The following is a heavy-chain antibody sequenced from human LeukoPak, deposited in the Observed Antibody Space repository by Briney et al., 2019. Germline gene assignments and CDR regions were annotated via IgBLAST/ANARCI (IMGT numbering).Heavy chain of an antibody. Sequence: ASVKVSCKASGYTFTDYYMHWVRQAPGQGLKWMGWINPHSGGTDHAQKFQGRVTMTRDTSIGTAYMELSRLRSDDTAVYYCARDMDSGPDFFDYWGLGTLVTVSS. CDR2: INPHSGGT. CDR1: GYTFTDYY. CDR3: ARDMDSGPDFFDY. D-gene: IGHD1-26*01. V-gene: IGHV1-2*02. J-gene: IGHJ4*02.